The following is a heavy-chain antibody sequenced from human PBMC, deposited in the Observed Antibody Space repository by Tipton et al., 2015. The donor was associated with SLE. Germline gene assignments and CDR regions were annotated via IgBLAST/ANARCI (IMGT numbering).Heavy chain of an antibody. J-gene: IGHJ4*02. D-gene: IGHD3-3*01. CDR2: IYYSGST. CDR3: ARAVTIFGVVRPYYFDY. V-gene: IGHV4-59*08. CDR1: GGSISSHY. Sequence: TLSLTCTVSGGSISSHYWSWIRQPPGKGLEWIGYIYYSGSTNYNPSLKSRVTISVDTSKNQFSLKLSSVTAADTAVYYCARAVTIFGVVRPYYFDYWGQGTLVTVSS.